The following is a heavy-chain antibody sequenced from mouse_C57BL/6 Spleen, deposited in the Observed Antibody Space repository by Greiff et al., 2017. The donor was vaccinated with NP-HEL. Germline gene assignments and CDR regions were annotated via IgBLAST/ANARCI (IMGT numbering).Heavy chain of an antibody. J-gene: IGHJ4*01. Sequence: DVMLVESGGGLVQPGGSLKLSCAASGFTFSDYYMYWVRQTPEKRLEWVAYISNGGGSTYYPDTVKGRFTISRDNAKNTLYLQMSRLKSEDTAMYYCARRGNYDAMDYWGQGTSVTVSS. CDR3: ARRGNYDAMDY. CDR2: ISNGGGST. V-gene: IGHV5-12*01. CDR1: GFTFSDYY. D-gene: IGHD2-1*01.